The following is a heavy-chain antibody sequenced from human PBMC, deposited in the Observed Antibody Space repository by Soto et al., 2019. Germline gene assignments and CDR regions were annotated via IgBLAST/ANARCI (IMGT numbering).Heavy chain of an antibody. CDR2: IIPIFGTA. D-gene: IGHD6-13*01. CDR3: ARGDHSSSWSYYFDY. V-gene: IGHV1-69*12. Sequence: QVQLVQSGAEVKKPGSSVKVSCKASGGTFSSYAISWVRQAPGQGLEWMGGIIPIFGTANDAQKFQGRVTITADESTSTAYMERSSLRSEDTSVYYCARGDHSSSWSYYFDYWGQGTLVTVSS. J-gene: IGHJ4*02. CDR1: GGTFSSYA.